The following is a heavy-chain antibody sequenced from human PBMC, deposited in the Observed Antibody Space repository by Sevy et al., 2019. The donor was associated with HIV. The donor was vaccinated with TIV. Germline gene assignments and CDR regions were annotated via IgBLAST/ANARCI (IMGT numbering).Heavy chain of an antibody. J-gene: IGHJ3*02. CDR1: GGSINSDH. CDR2: VYYTGGT. Sequence: SETLSLTCTVSGGSINSDHWNWIRQPPGKGLEWIGYVYYTGGTNYNHSLKNRVTISVDRTKNQFSLKLTSVTAADPAVYYCARRNEFDIWGQGTMVTVSS. V-gene: IGHV4-59*08. CDR3: ARRNEFDI.